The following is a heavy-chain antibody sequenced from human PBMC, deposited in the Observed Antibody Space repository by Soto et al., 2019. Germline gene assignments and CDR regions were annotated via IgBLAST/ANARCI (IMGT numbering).Heavy chain of an antibody. CDR1: GASFSGANYY. V-gene: IGHV4-39*02. CDR3: ARRSHIVAAPT. CDR2: FYYDGRT. Sequence: PSETLSLTCIVSGASFSGANYYWVCIRQPPGEGLEWIGSFYYDGRTYYNASLKSRVTISVDTSKNHFSLMLTSVTAADTAVYYCARRSHIVAAPTWGQGTLVTVSS. J-gene: IGHJ4*02. D-gene: IGHD5-12*01.